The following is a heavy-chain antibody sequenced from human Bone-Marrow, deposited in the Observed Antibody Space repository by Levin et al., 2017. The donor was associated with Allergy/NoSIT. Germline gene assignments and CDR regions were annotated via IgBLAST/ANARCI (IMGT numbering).Heavy chain of an antibody. J-gene: IGHJ4*02. V-gene: IGHV1-2*06. D-gene: IGHD1-14*01. Sequence: RASVKVSCKTSGYTFTVYYMHWVRQAPGQGLEWMGRINPNTGVTNYAQNFQGRVTMTRDTSISTAYMELSSLSSDDTAVYYCARIGSNHNFDYWGQGTLVTVSS. CDR2: INPNTGVT. CDR3: ARIGSNHNFDY. CDR1: GYTFTVYY.